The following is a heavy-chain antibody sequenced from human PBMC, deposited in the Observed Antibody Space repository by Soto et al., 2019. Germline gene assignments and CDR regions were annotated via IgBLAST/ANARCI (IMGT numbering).Heavy chain of an antibody. CDR3: AKDIGEYSGYETYFDY. V-gene: IGHV3-9*01. CDR1: GFTFDDYA. Sequence: GGSLRLSCAASGFTFDDYAMHWVRQAPGKGLEWVSGISWNSGSIGYADSVKGRFTISRDNAKNSLYLQMNSLRAEDTALYYCAKDIGEYSGYETYFDYWGQGTLVTVSS. D-gene: IGHD5-12*01. CDR2: ISWNSGSI. J-gene: IGHJ4*02.